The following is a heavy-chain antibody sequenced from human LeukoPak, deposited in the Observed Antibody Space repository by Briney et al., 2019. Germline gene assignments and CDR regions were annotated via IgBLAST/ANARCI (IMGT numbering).Heavy chain of an antibody. Sequence: PPGGSLRLSCAASGIVFSNTAMNWARQSPGRGLEWISAISGGGERTFYADSVKGRFTISRDNSKNMVYLQMNSLRVDDTATYYCGKDGGQYSSGPEFDPRGQGALVTVSS. J-gene: IGHJ5*02. CDR1: GIVFSNTA. CDR3: GKDGGQYSSGPEFDP. CDR2: ISGGGERT. V-gene: IGHV3-23*01. D-gene: IGHD3-22*01.